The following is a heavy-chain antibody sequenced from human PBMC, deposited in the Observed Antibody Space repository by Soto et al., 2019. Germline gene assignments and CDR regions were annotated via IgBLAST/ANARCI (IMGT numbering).Heavy chain of an antibody. Sequence: QLQLQESGPGLVKPSETLSLTCTVSGGSISSSSYYWGWIRQPPGKGLEWIASIYYSGSTYYNPSLKSRVTISVDTSKNRCSLRLSSVTAADTAGYYGARRAGDGPLFDYWGQGTLVTVSS. J-gene: IGHJ4*02. CDR2: IYYSGST. V-gene: IGHV4-39*01. CDR3: ARRAGDGPLFDY. CDR1: GGSISSSSYY.